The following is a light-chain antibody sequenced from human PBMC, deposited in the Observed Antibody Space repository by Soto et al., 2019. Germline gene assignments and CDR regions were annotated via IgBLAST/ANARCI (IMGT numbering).Light chain of an antibody. CDR2: GAS. CDR3: QHNGSSPWT. V-gene: IGKV3-20*01. J-gene: IGKJ1*01. CDR1: RSVSSSN. Sequence: DTELPQSPGTLSWSQGHRATLYCRAGRSVSSSNLAWYQQKRGQAPRLLIYGASSMATGIPARFSGSGSGPDFTLTISRLEPEDFAVYFCQHNGSSPWTFGQGTKVDIK.